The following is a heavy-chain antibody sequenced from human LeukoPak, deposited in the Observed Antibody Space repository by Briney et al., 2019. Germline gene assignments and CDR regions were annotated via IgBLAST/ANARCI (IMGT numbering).Heavy chain of an antibody. J-gene: IGHJ4*02. D-gene: IGHD2-21*02. Sequence: ASVKVSCKTSGYTFTGQYLHWVRQAPGQGLEWMGWINPNSGGTKSAQKFQGRVIMTRDTSISTAYMELRSLSSDDTAVYYCARDGGAYCGGDCYFADDYWGQGTLVTVSS. CDR3: ARDGGAYCGGDCYFADDY. CDR1: GYTFTGQY. V-gene: IGHV1-2*02. CDR2: INPNSGGT.